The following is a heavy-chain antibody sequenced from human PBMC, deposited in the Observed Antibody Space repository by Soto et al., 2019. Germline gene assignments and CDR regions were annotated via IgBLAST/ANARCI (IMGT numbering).Heavy chain of an antibody. V-gene: IGHV4-59*01. CDR3: ARGGWLLDY. D-gene: IGHD5-12*01. CDR2: IYYSGST. J-gene: IGHJ4*02. CDR1: GGSISSYY. Sequence: TSETLSLTCTVSGGSISSYYWSWIRQPPGKRLEWIGYIYYSGSTNYNPSLKSRVTISVDTSKNQFSLKLSSVTAADTAVYYCARGGWLLDYWGQGTLVTVSS.